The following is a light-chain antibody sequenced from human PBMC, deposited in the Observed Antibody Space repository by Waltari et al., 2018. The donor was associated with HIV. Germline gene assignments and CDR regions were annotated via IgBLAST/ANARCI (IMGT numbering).Light chain of an antibody. CDR2: EVS. CDR1: TGDVGAYNY. V-gene: IGLV2-14*01. J-gene: IGLJ1*01. CDR3: TSYTSRNTYV. Sequence: QSALTQPASVSGSPGQSVTISCAGSTGDVGAYNYVSWFQQHPGKAPKLMIFEVSGRPSGVSDRFSGSKSGNTASLTISGLRPEDEADYYCTSYTSRNTYVFGSGTKISVL.